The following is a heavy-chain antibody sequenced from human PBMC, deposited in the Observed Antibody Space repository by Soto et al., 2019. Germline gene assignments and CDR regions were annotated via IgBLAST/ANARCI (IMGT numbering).Heavy chain of an antibody. J-gene: IGHJ4*02. D-gene: IGHD3-9*01. CDR2: INHSGST. V-gene: IGHV4-34*01. Sequence: SETLSLTCAVYGGSFSGYYWSWIRQPPGKGLEWIGEINHSGSTNYNPSLKSRVTISVDTSKNQFSLKLSSVTAADTAVYYCAIAKGDDILTGYYPRPMYYFDYWGQGTLVTVSS. CDR3: AIAKGDDILTGYYPRPMYYFDY. CDR1: GGSFSGYY.